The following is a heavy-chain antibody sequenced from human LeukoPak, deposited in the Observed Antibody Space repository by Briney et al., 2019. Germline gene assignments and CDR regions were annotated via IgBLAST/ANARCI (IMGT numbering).Heavy chain of an antibody. D-gene: IGHD3-9*01. CDR1: GGSISSSSYY. CDR2: IYTSGST. J-gene: IGHJ3*02. Sequence: SETLPLTCTVSGGSISSSSYYWSWIRQPAGKGLEWIGRIYTSGSTNYNPSLKSRVTISVDKSKNQFSLKLSSVTAADTAVYYCARDTYDILTGYYTGGAFDIWGQGTMVTVSS. V-gene: IGHV4-61*02. CDR3: ARDTYDILTGYYTGGAFDI.